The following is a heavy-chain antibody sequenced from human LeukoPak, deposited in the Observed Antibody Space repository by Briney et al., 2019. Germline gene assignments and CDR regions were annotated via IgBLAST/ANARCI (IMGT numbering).Heavy chain of an antibody. CDR3: ARFGSGLYYYYYGMDV. D-gene: IGHD3-3*01. CDR2: INHSGST. Sequence: SETLSLTCAVYGGSFSGYYWSWIRQPPGKGLEWIGEINHSGSTNYNPSLKSRVTISVDTSKNQFSLELSSVTAADTAVYYCARFGSGLYYYYYGMDVWGQGTTVTVSS. V-gene: IGHV4-34*01. CDR1: GGSFSGYY. J-gene: IGHJ6*02.